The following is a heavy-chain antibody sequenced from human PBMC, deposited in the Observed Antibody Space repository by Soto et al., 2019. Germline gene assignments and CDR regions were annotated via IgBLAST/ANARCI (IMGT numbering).Heavy chain of an antibody. V-gene: IGHV4-30-2*01. Sequence: QLQLQESGSGLVKPSQTLSLTCAVSGGSISSGGYSWSWIRQPPGKGLEWIGYIYHSGSTYYNPSRKSRVTISVDRSKNQFSLKLSSVTAADTAVYYCAKSGSYYNPYYYYGMDVWGQGTTVTVSS. J-gene: IGHJ6*02. CDR3: AKSGSYYNPYYYYGMDV. CDR1: GGSISSGGYS. D-gene: IGHD3-10*01. CDR2: IYHSGST.